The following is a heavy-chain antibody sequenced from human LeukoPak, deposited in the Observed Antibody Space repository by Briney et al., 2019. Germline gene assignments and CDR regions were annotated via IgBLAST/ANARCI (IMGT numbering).Heavy chain of an antibody. CDR3: ARAPDSSGPFDY. J-gene: IGHJ4*02. D-gene: IGHD3-22*01. Sequence: SETLSLTCTVYGGSFSGYSWSWIRQPPGKGLECIGEIHHSGGTNYNPSLKSRVSISIDSSKNQFSLKLSSVTAADTAVYYCARAPDSSGPFDYWGQGTLVTVSS. V-gene: IGHV4-34*01. CDR1: GGSFSGYS. CDR2: IHHSGGT.